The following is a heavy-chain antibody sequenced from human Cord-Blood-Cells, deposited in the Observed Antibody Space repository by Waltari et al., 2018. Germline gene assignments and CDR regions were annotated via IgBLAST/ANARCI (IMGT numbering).Heavy chain of an antibody. J-gene: IGHJ2*01. V-gene: IGHV3-7*01. CDR1: GFTFSSYW. Sequence: EVQLVESGGGLVQHGGSLRLSCAASGFTFSSYWMRWVCQAPGKGLEWVANIKQDGSEKYYVDSVKGRFTISRDNAKNSLYLQMNSLRAEDTAVYYCARGGGNWYFDLWGRGTLVTVSS. CDR2: IKQDGSEK. D-gene: IGHD3-16*01. CDR3: ARGGGNWYFDL.